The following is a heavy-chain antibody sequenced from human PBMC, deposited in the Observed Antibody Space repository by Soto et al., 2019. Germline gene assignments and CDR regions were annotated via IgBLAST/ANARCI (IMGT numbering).Heavy chain of an antibody. Sequence: QVQVVQSGAEVKKPGASVKVSCKTSGYIFTDFFVHWIRQAPGQGLEWLGWVNPKNGDTEYAQNFLGRVSMTRDTSTNTVYMEMTGLTSNDTAVHYCGRVPAPGRPVTTYYWGQGSLV. D-gene: IGHD4-17*01. CDR2: VNPKNGDT. CDR1: GYIFTDFF. J-gene: IGHJ4*02. CDR3: GRVPAPGRPVTTYY. V-gene: IGHV1-2*02.